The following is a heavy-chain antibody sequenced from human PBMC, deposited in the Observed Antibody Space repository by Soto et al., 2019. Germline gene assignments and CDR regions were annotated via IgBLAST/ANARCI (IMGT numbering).Heavy chain of an antibody. Sequence: XCVKESFKASGGTLICYASDGVRQAPGKGLEWMGGIIPIFGTANYAQKFQGRVTITADESTSTAYMELRSLRSEDTAVYYCARSFNYYASSCYLWFDPWGQGTLVTVSS. J-gene: IGHJ5*02. D-gene: IGHD3-22*01. CDR2: IIPIFGTA. V-gene: IGHV1-69*01. CDR1: GGTLICYA. CDR3: ARSFNYYASSCYLWFDP.